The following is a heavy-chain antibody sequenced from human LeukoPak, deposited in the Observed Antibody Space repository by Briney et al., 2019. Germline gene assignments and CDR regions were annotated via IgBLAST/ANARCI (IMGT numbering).Heavy chain of an antibody. CDR1: GYPFTKFY. J-gene: IGHJ4*02. CDR2: MSPNGDST. D-gene: IGHD3-16*02. V-gene: IGHV1-46*01. Sequence: ASVKVSCKASGYPFTKFYMHWVRQAPGYGLEWMGLMSPNGDSTLYSQKFQGRVTMTRDTSTSTAYMEVRSLRSDDTAVYYCARDIPNDYVWGSYPDYWGQGTLVTVSS. CDR3: ARDIPNDYVWGSYPDY.